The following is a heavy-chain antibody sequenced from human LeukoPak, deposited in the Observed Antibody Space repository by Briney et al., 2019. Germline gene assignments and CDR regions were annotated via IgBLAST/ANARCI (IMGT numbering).Heavy chain of an antibody. V-gene: IGHV3-48*02. CDR1: GFTLSSYS. Sequence: PGGSLRLSCAASGFTLSSYSMNWVRQAPGKGLEWVSYISSSSSTIYYADSVKGRFTISRDNAKNSLYLQMNSLRDEDTAVYYCARDWDYYDSSGIDYWGQGTLVTVSS. D-gene: IGHD3-22*01. CDR2: ISSSSSTI. J-gene: IGHJ4*02. CDR3: ARDWDYYDSSGIDY.